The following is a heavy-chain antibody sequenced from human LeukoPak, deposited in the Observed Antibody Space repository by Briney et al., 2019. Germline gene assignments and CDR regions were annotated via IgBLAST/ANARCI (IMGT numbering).Heavy chain of an antibody. CDR1: GFTFSSYS. CDR2: ISSSSSYI. D-gene: IGHD6-13*01. CDR3: VSIPGIAAAGDY. Sequence: GGSLRLSCAASGFTFSSYSMNWVRQAPGKGLEWVSSISSSSSYIYYADSVKGRFTISRDNAKNSLYLQMNSLRAEDTAVYYCVSIPGIAAAGDYWGQGTLVTVSS. V-gene: IGHV3-21*01. J-gene: IGHJ4*02.